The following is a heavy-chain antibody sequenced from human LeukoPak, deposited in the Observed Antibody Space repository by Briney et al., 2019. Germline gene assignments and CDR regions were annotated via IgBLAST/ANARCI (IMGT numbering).Heavy chain of an antibody. CDR3: ARDPLGYCSGGSCYYYGMDV. V-gene: IGHV4-59*01. J-gene: IGHJ6*02. CDR1: GGPISRYY. Sequence: SHTLSLTYSFSGGPISRYYWICIRHPPAKGLDSIGDIYYSGSNSYNPSLKRRVTLSIDTSKNQFSLKMSSVTAAETAVYYCARDPLGYCSGGSCYYYGMDVWGQGTTVTVSS. CDR2: IYYSGSN. D-gene: IGHD2-15*01.